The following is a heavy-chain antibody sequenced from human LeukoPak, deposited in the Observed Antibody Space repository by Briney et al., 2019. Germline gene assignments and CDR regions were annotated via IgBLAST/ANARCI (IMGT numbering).Heavy chain of an antibody. V-gene: IGHV3-66*01. CDR3: ARDRTIDY. CDR1: GFTVSDNY. CDR2: IYSDGST. J-gene: IGHJ4*02. Sequence: GGSLRLSCAASGFTVSDNYMSWVRQAPGKGLEWVSVIYSDGSTYYADSVKGRFTISRDNSKNTVYLQMNSLRAEDTAVYYCARDRTIDYWGQGTLVTVSS.